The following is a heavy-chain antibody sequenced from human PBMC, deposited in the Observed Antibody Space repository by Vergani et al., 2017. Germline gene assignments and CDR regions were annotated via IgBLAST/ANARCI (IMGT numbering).Heavy chain of an antibody. V-gene: IGHV4-34*01. CDR1: GGSFSGYY. CDR3: ARMKYRTSYSLSYYYYGMDV. J-gene: IGHJ6*02. Sequence: QVQLQQWGAGLLKPSETLSLTCAVYGGSFSGYYWSWIRQPPGKGLEWIGEIKHSGSTNYNPSLKSRVTISVDTSKNQFSLKLSSVTAADTAVYYCARMKYRTSYSLSYYYYGMDVWGQGTTVTVSS. D-gene: IGHD1-26*01. CDR2: IKHSGST.